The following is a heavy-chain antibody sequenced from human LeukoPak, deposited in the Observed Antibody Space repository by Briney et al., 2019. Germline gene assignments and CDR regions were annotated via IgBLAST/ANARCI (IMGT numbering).Heavy chain of an antibody. Sequence: PSETLSLTCTVSGGSISSYYWSWIRQPPGKGLEWIGYIYYSGSTNYNPSLKSRVTISVDTSKNQFSLKLSSVTAADTAVYYCASGPPYCSGGSCYSNWGQGTLVTVSS. CDR2: IYYSGST. D-gene: IGHD2-15*01. CDR1: GGSISSYY. V-gene: IGHV4-59*01. J-gene: IGHJ4*02. CDR3: ASGPPYCSGGSCYSN.